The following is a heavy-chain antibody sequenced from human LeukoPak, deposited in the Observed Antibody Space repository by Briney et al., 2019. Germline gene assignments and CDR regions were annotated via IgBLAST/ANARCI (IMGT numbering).Heavy chain of an antibody. CDR1: GGSMCNYY. CDR3: AGGKQWLAFDS. J-gene: IGHJ4*02. CDR2: IHHSGST. D-gene: IGHD6-19*01. Sequence: PSETLSLTCTVSGGSMCNYYWSWIRQPPGKGLEWIGYIHHSGSTNYNPSLKSRVTISVDTSRNQFSLKLSSVTAADTAVYYCAGGKQWLAFDSWGQGTLVTVSS. V-gene: IGHV4-59*01.